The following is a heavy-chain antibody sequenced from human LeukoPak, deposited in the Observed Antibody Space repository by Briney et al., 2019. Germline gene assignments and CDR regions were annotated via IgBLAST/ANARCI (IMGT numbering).Heavy chain of an antibody. CDR3: ARGSDQTYYYDSSGYKHYYYMDV. Sequence: ASVKVSCKASGGTFSSYAISWVRQAPGQGLEWMGGIIPIFGTANYAQRFQGRVTITTDESTSTAYMELSSLRSEDTAVYYCARGSDQTYYYDSSGYKHYYYMDVWGKGTTVTVSS. CDR2: IIPIFGTA. J-gene: IGHJ6*03. V-gene: IGHV1-69*05. D-gene: IGHD3-22*01. CDR1: GGTFSSYA.